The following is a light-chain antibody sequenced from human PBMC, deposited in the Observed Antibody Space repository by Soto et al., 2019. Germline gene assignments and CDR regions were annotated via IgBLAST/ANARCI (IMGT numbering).Light chain of an antibody. CDR2: EVS. CDR3: SSYTSSSTLV. V-gene: IGLV2-14*01. Sequence: QSALTQPASVSGSPGQSITISCTGTSSDVGDYNYVSWYQQHPGKAPKLMNYEVSDRPSGVSSRFSGSKSGKTASLTISGLQAEDEADYYCSSYTSSSTLVFGTGTKLTVL. CDR1: SSDVGDYNY. J-gene: IGLJ1*01.